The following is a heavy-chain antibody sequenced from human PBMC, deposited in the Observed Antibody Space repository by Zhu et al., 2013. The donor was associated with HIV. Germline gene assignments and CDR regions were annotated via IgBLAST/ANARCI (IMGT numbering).Heavy chain of an antibody. V-gene: IGHV1-46*01. D-gene: IGHD1-1*01. CDR2: IDPRVSVTT. Sequence: QVQMVQSGAEVREPGASVKVSCKTSGYTFTNSFIHWVRQAPGQGLEWMGKIDPRVSVTTSYTRKFQGRVTLTLDTSTSTAYMELSSLTSEDTAIYYCAKDLTTGWSMDHWGQGTLVTVSS. CDR3: AKDLTTGWSMDH. CDR1: GYTFTNSF. J-gene: IGHJ4*02.